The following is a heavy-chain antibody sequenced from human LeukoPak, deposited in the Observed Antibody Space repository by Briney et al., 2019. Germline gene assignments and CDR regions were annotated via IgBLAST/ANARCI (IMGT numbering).Heavy chain of an antibody. J-gene: IGHJ6*02. CDR1: GGSFRGYY. CDR3: AATGYSSGWGHYYYYGMDV. Sequence: PSETLSLTCAVYGGSFRGYYWSWIRQPPGKGLEWIGEINHSGSTNYNSSLKSRVTISVDTSKNQFSLKLSSVTAADTAVYYCAATGYSSGWGHYYYYGMDVWGQGTTVTVSS. D-gene: IGHD6-19*01. CDR2: INHSGST. V-gene: IGHV4-34*01.